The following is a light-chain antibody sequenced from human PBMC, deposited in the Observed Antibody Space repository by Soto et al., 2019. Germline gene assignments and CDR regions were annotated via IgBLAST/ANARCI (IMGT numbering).Light chain of an antibody. V-gene: IGLV1-47*01. CDR3: VGWDTSLSGHWV. J-gene: IGLJ3*02. CDR1: SSNIGNDY. Sequence: HSVLTQPPSASGTPGQRVTISCSGSSSNIGNDYVHWYQQFPGTAPKLLIYRNNQRPSGVPDRFSGSKSGTSASLAISGLRSEDEADYYCVGWDTSLSGHWVFGGGTKLTVL. CDR2: RNN.